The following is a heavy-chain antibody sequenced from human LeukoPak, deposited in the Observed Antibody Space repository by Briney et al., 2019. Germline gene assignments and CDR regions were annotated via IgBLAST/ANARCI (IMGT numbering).Heavy chain of an antibody. D-gene: IGHD3-10*02. J-gene: IGHJ6*04. V-gene: IGHV3-23*01. Sequence: QSGGSLRLSCAASGFTFSSFGMSWVRQAPGKGLEWVSGISGSGDSTYYADSVKGRFTISRDNAKNSLYLQMNSLRAEDTAVYYCAELGITMIGGVWGKGTTVTISS. CDR1: GFTFSSFG. CDR2: ISGSGDST. CDR3: AELGITMIGGV.